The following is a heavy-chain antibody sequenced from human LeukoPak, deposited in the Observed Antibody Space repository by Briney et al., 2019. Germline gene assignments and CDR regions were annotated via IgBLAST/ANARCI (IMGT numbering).Heavy chain of an antibody. CDR1: GGSFSGYY. J-gene: IGHJ4*02. V-gene: IGHV4-34*01. Sequence: SETLSLTCAVYGGSFSGYYWSWIRQPPGKGLEWIGEINHSGSTNYNPSLKSRVTISVDTSKNQFSLKLSSVTAAGTAVYYCASTTYRRFDYWGQGTLVTVSS. CDR2: INHSGST. CDR3: ASTTYRRFDY. D-gene: IGHD1-26*01.